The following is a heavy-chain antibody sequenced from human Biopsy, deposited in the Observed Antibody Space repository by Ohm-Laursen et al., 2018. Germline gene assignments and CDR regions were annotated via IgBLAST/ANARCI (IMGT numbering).Heavy chain of an antibody. V-gene: IGHV4-59*11. Sequence: GTLSLTWTVSGGSFTGHYWTWIRQPPGKGLEWIGHLSHTGYTSYNSSLKSRVTISLDTSRKHFSLRLTSLAAADTAVYYCARGSNEYGGLYFPHWGQGTLVTVSS. CDR1: GGSFTGHY. CDR3: ARGSNEYGGLYFPH. CDR2: LSHTGYT. J-gene: IGHJ1*01. D-gene: IGHD4-23*01.